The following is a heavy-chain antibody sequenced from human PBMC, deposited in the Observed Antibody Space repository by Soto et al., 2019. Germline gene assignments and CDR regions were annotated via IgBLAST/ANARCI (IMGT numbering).Heavy chain of an antibody. V-gene: IGHV1-45*02. CDR3: AKDLTRQLAYWLDP. D-gene: IGHD6-6*01. CDR1: GNTFTYVY. J-gene: IGHJ5*02. Sequence: SVKVSCKGSGNTFTYVYLHWVRQAPGQALEWMGWITPFNGNTKYAQKFQDRVTFTGDTSLNTAYLTLTSLTSDDTALYYCAKDLTRQLAYWLDPWGQGTQVTVSS. CDR2: ITPFNGNT.